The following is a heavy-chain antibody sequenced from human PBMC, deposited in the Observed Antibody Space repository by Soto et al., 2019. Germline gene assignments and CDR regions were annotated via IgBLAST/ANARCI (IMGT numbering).Heavy chain of an antibody. CDR3: AKEWNFYCSGGTCYPYYYYYMDV. V-gene: IGHV3-30*18. D-gene: IGHD2-15*01. J-gene: IGHJ6*03. CDR2: ISHDGSNK. Sequence: QVQLVESGGGVVQPGRSLRLSCAASRFTFSDYGMHWVRQAPGKGLEWVAVISHDGSNKFYAESVEGRFTISRDNSKNTLYLQMNSLRGEDTAVYYCAKEWNFYCSGGTCYPYYYYYMDVWGKGTTVTVSS. CDR1: RFTFSDYG.